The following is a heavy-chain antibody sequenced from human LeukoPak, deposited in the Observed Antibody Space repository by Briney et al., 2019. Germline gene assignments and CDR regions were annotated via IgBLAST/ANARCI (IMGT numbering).Heavy chain of an antibody. CDR2: ISAYNSNT. Sequence: ASVKVSCKASGYTFTSYGISWVRQAPGQGLEWMGWISAYNSNTNYAQKFQGRVTVTTDTSTSTDYMELRSLRFDDTAVYHCARDHYDILTGYYSGAYYYMDVWGKGTTVTISS. V-gene: IGHV1-18*01. J-gene: IGHJ6*03. D-gene: IGHD3-9*01. CDR1: GYTFTSYG. CDR3: ARDHYDILTGYYSGAYYYMDV.